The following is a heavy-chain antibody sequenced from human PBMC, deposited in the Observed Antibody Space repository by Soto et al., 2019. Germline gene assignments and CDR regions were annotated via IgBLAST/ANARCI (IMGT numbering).Heavy chain of an antibody. V-gene: IGHV3-33*03. CDR2: IWYDGSKK. CDR1: GLTFSSYA. J-gene: IGHJ6*02. D-gene: IGHD4-17*01. Sequence: GGSLRLSCAASGLTFSSYAMSWVRQAPGKGLGWVAVIWYDGSKKYYADSVQGRFTISRDNSRNTLFLQMSSLTAEDTAVYYCARLHYQYGMDVWGQGTTVTVSS. CDR3: ARLHYQYGMDV.